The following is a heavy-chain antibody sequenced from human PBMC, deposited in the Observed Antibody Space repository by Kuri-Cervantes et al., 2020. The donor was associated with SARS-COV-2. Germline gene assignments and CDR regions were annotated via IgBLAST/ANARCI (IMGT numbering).Heavy chain of an antibody. V-gene: IGHV4-59*11. J-gene: IGHJ4*02. CDR1: GGSISSHY. D-gene: IGHD2-2*02. Sequence: SETLSLTCTVSGGSISSHYWSWIRQPPGKGLEWIGYIYYSGSTNYNPSLKSRVTISVDTSKNQFSLKLGSVTAADTAAYYCARDVGGAVPAAIDYWGQGTLVTVSS. CDR3: ARDVGGAVPAAIDY. CDR2: IYYSGST.